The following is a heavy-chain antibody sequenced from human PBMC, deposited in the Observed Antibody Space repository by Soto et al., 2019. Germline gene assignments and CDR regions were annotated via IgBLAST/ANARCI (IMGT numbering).Heavy chain of an antibody. CDR3: VSRIPSWVFDY. Sequence: HGCSLGLCCVASGVSVWNFGIDGVRQAPGRGLEWVSVMYAGGDTHYADSVKGRFTISRDKSENTLYLQMNSLRDEDTGVYFCVSRIPSWVFDYWGLGTLVTLSS. D-gene: IGHD2-21*01. CDR1: GVSVWNFG. CDR2: MYAGGDT. V-gene: IGHV3-53*01. J-gene: IGHJ4*01.